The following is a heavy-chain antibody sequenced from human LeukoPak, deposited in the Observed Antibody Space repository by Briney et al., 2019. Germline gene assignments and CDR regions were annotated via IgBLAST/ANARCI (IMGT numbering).Heavy chain of an antibody. J-gene: IGHJ4*02. CDR3: ARAAYFYDRSGYYQTDS. CDR1: CGSINDYY. Sequence: AATLSPTWTVACGSINDYYWSWIRQPAGDGLEWIVLIYSGGNTYYSPSLKSRVTMSAETSKNHFSLKLRSVTAADTAVYYCARAAYFYDRSGYYQTDSWGQGTLVTVSS. D-gene: IGHD3-3*01. V-gene: IGHV4-4*07. CDR2: IYSGGNT.